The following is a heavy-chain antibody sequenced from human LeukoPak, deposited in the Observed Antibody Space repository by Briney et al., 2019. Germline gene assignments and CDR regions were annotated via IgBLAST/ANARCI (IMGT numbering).Heavy chain of an antibody. CDR1: GASFSDYY. CDR3: ARRYIRITMIVVVITCAEYFQH. V-gene: IGHV4-34*01. Sequence: SETLSLTCAVYGASFSDYYCSWIRQPPGKGLEWIGEINHSGTTNYNPSHKSRVTISVDTSKNQFSLKLSSVTAADTAVYYCARRYIRITMIVVVITCAEYFQHWGQGTLVTVSS. CDR2: INHSGTT. J-gene: IGHJ1*01. D-gene: IGHD3-22*01.